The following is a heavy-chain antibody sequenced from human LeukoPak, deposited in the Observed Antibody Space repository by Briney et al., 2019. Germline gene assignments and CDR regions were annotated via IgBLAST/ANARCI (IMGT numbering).Heavy chain of an antibody. CDR3: ARPRVPAAISYNWFDP. J-gene: IGHJ5*02. Sequence: ASVKVSCKASGYTFTSYDINWVRQATGQGLEWMGWMNPNSGNTGHAQKFQGRVTMTRNTSISTAYMELSSLRSEDTAVYYCARPRVPAAISYNWFDPWGQGTLVTVSS. V-gene: IGHV1-8*01. CDR2: MNPNSGNT. D-gene: IGHD2-2*02. CDR1: GYTFTSYD.